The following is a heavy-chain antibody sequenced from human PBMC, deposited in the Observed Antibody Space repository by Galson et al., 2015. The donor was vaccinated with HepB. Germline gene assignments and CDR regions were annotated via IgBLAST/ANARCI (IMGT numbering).Heavy chain of an antibody. D-gene: IGHD5-12*01. CDR2: IYYSGST. J-gene: IGHJ3*02. CDR1: GGSISSGGYY. Sequence: LSLTCTVSGGSISSGGYYWSWIRQHPGKGLEWIGCIYYSGSTYYNPPLKSRVTISVDTSKNQFSLKLSSVTAADTAVYYCARDLVATMPPGAFDIWGQGTMVTVSS. CDR3: ARDLVATMPPGAFDI. V-gene: IGHV4-31*03.